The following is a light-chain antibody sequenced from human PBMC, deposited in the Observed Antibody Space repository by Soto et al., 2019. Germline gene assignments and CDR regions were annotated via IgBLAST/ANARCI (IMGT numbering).Light chain of an antibody. CDR3: SSYTSSSTPYG. CDR1: SSHVGGYNY. CDR2: QVS. V-gene: IGLV2-14*01. Sequence: AMSQASSVCGSPGQAITISCTGTSSHVGGYNYVSWYQQHPGKAPKLMIYQVSNRPSGVSNRFYGSKSGKQASLTISVLQAEHEADYYCSSYTSSSTPYGFGTGTKVTVL. J-gene: IGLJ1*01.